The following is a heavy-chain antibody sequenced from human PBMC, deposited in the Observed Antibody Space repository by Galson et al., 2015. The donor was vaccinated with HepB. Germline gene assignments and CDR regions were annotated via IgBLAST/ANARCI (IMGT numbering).Heavy chain of an antibody. CDR1: GFSFGGCA. CDR2: IRGGGGST. D-gene: IGHD2-2*01. V-gene: IGHV3-23*01. CDR3: AKDREIIVIPASKGRYYYYGLDV. J-gene: IGHJ6*02. Sequence: SLRLSCAASGFSFGGCAMSWVRQAPGKGLEWVSTIRGGGGSTYYAESVRGRFTTSRNNSRNTLYLHMDGLRVEDTAVYYCAKDREIIVIPASKGRYYYYGLDVWGQGTTVTVSS.